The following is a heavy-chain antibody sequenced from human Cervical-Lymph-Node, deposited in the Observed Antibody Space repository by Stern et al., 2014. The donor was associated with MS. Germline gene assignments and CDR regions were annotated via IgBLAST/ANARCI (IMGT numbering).Heavy chain of an antibody. Sequence: QVQLVESGAEVKKPGSSVKVSCKASGDTFTDYAISWVRQAPGQGPEWMGGITPVFASVDYAQKFQGRLTITADKSTSTAYMDLSSLTSEDTAVYYCAREVGSLAMDVWGQGTTVIVSS. CDR1: GDTFTDYA. CDR2: ITPVFASV. J-gene: IGHJ6*01. V-gene: IGHV1-69*06. CDR3: AREVGSLAMDV. D-gene: IGHD1-1*01.